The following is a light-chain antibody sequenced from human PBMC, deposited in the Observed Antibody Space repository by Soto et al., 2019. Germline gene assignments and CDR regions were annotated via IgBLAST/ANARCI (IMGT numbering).Light chain of an antibody. V-gene: IGLV1-51*01. CDR2: YDD. CDR1: SSNIGGNS. CDR3: GSWDSSLSAYV. Sequence: QSVLTQPPSVSAAPGQRVTISCSGSSSNIGGNSVSWYQQLPGTAPKLLIYYDDKRPSGIPDRFSGSKSGTSATLGITGLQTGDEADYYCGSWDSSLSAYVFGTGTKVTVL. J-gene: IGLJ1*01.